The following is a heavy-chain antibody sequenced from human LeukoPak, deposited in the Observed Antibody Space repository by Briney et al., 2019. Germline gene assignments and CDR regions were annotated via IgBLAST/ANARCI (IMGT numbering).Heavy chain of an antibody. CDR3: ASLYSSSWYHFDY. CDR1: GGSISSSSYY. CDR2: IYYSGST. D-gene: IGHD6-13*01. V-gene: IGHV4-39*01. J-gene: IGHJ4*02. Sequence: PSETLSLTSTVSGGSISSSSYYWGWIRQPPGKGLEWIGSIYYSGSTYYNPSLKSRVAISVDTSKNQFSLKLSSVTAADTAVYYCASLYSSSWYHFDYWGQGTLVTVSS.